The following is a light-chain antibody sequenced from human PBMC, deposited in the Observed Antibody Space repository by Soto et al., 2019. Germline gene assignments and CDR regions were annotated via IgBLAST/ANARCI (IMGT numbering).Light chain of an antibody. CDR2: AAP. CDR3: QQYYSYPIT. CDR1: QTISSW. J-gene: IGKJ5*01. V-gene: IGKV1-8*01. Sequence: SGSVGDRVTITCRASQTISSWLAWYQQKPGKAPKLLIYAAPTLQSGVPSRFSGSGSGTDFTLTISCLQSEDFATYYCQQYYSYPITFGQGTRLEIK.